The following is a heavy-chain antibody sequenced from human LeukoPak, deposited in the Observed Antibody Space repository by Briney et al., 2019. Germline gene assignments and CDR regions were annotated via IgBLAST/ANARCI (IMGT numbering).Heavy chain of an antibody. J-gene: IGHJ5*02. CDR3: SRYDSDTGDFDP. Sequence: SETLSLTCTVSGGSISGSTSYWGWIRQSPGKGLEWIGLHNYSGTTYYNPSFKSRVSISIDRSRTQFSLKLSSVTAADTAFYYCSRYDSDTGDFDPWGQGTLVTISS. CDR1: GGSISGSTSY. V-gene: IGHV4-39*07. CDR2: HNYSGTT. D-gene: IGHD3-10*01.